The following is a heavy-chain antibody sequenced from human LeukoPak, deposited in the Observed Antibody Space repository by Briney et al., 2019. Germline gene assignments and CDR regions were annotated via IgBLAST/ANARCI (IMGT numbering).Heavy chain of an antibody. Sequence: SETLSLTCTVSGGSISSFFWNWIRQPPGKGLEWIAFTHESGTTNYNPSLKSRVTMSLDTSKNQFSLKLSSVTAADTAVYYCARVTGQFYFYYYMDVWGKGTTVTVSS. D-gene: IGHD7-27*01. J-gene: IGHJ6*03. CDR3: ARVTGQFYFYYYMDV. V-gene: IGHV4-59*12. CDR1: GGSISSFF. CDR2: THESGTT.